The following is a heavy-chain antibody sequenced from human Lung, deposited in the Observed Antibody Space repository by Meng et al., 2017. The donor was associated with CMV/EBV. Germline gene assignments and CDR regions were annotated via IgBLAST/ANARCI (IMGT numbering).Heavy chain of an antibody. D-gene: IGHD3-3*01. CDR3: ARAPYDFWSSYYYGMDV. Sequence: GGSLRLXCVASGFTVSSNYMSWVRQAPGKGLEWVSVIYSGGSTYYADSVKGRFTISRDNSKNTLYLQMNSLRAEDTAVYYCARAPYDFWSSYYYGMDVWGQGTTVTVSS. V-gene: IGHV3-53*01. CDR1: GFTVSSNY. J-gene: IGHJ6*01. CDR2: IYSGGST.